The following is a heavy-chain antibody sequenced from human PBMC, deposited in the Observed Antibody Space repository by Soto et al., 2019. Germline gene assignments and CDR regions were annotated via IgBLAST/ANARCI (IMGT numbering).Heavy chain of an antibody. CDR3: ARLYYVSWRPRMDV. V-gene: IGHV4-59*12. D-gene: IGHD3-10*01. J-gene: IGHJ6*02. CDR1: GGSIRSYY. CDR2: TYYNGKT. Sequence: SETLSPTCAVPGGSIRSYYWTWVRQAPGKGREWIGYTYYNGKTTYNPPLTSPVTISVDTPKSQFSLKVGSVNAADTAVYYCARLYYVSWRPRMDVWCQGTTVTVSS.